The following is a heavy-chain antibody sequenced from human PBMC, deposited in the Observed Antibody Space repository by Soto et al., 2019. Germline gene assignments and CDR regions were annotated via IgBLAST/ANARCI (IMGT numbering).Heavy chain of an antibody. J-gene: IGHJ4*02. CDR3: ARGPTDTYPGTRIFDF. CDR1: GVIFNSSL. CDR2: ITGTGGSA. V-gene: IGHV3-74*01. D-gene: IGHD3-10*01. Sequence: AWSLEIACAASGVIFNSSLIAWVRKAKVKWLVWVSIITGTGGSASYADSVKGRFVISRDNSKKTLYLQMNSLTAEDSAMYYCARGPTDTYPGTRIFDFWGRGTMATCSS.